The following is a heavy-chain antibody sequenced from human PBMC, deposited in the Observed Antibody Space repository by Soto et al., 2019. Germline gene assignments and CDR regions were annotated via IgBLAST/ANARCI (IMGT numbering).Heavy chain of an antibody. CDR1: GGSISSGNW. J-gene: IGHJ4*02. CDR3: ARVPDY. CDR2: ISHSGNT. V-gene: IGHV4-4*02. Sequence: PSETLSLTCAVSGGSISSGNWWSWVRQSPRKGLEWIGEISHSGNTNHNPSLKSRVTISVDRSKNQFSLKLSSVTAADTAVYYCARVPDYWGQGTLVTVSS.